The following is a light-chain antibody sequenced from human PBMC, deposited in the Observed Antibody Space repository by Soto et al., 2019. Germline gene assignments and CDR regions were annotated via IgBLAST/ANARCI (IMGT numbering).Light chain of an antibody. V-gene: IGKV3-11*01. CDR3: QQYGSSPRT. CDR1: QSVSSY. Sequence: EIVLTQSPATLSLSPGERATLSCRASQSVSSYLAWYQQKPGQAPRLLIHDASNRATGIPARFSGSGSGTDFTLTISRMEPEDFAVYCCQQYGSSPRTFGQGTKVDIK. J-gene: IGKJ1*01. CDR2: DAS.